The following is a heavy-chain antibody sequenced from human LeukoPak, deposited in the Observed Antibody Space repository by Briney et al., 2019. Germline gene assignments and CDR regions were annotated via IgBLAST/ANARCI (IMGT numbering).Heavy chain of an antibody. D-gene: IGHD5-12*01. Sequence: GESLKISCKGSGYTFSSYWIGWVRQMPGKGLEWMGIIYPGDSDTRYSPSFQGQVTISADKSIGTAYLQWSSLKASDTAMYYCARHLVADFDYWGQEHLVTVSS. CDR2: IYPGDSDT. CDR3: ARHLVADFDY. CDR1: GYTFSSYW. J-gene: IGHJ4*02. V-gene: IGHV5-51*01.